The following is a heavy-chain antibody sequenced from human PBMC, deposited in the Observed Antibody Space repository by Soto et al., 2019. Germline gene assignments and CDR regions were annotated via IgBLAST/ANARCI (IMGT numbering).Heavy chain of an antibody. V-gene: IGHV1-2*04. D-gene: IGHD2-2*01. J-gene: IGHJ4*02. Sequence: GASVKVSCKASGYTFTGYYMHWVRQAPGQGLERKGWINPNSGGTNYAQKFQGWVTMTRDTSISTAYMELSRLRSDDTAVYYCAREDIVVVPAAKGTLPYFDYWGQGTLVTVSS. CDR3: AREDIVVVPAAKGTLPYFDY. CDR1: GYTFTGYY. CDR2: INPNSGGT.